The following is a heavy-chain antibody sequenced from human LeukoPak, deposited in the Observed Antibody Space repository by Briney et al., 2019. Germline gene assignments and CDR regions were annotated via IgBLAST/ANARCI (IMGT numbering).Heavy chain of an antibody. CDR3: ARDSDIGIASADMWYDGYDM. CDR2: IKQDGSQK. Sequence: SWIRQPPGKGLEWVANIKQDGSQKSYADSVRGRFTISRDNTKNSGYLQMSSLGAEDTAVYYCARDSDIGIASADMWYDGYDMWGQGTMVTVSS. V-gene: IGHV3-7*01. D-gene: IGHD2-2*01. J-gene: IGHJ3*02.